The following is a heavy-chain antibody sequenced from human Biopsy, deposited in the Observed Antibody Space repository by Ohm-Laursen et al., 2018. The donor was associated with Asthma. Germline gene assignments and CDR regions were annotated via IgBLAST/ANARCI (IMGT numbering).Heavy chain of an antibody. CDR2: HDHEEGGT. J-gene: IGHJ4*02. CDR1: GYSLTDLS. D-gene: IGHD4-17*01. CDR3: ASDFPKDYVRYNFQF. V-gene: IGHV1-24*01. Sequence: GASVKVSCKLCGYSLTDLSMHWVRQAPGQGLEWMGGHDHEEGGTVNARRFQGRVTMTEDTSTDTAYMELSSLSSDDTAVYYCASDFPKDYVRYNFQFWGQGTLVTVSS.